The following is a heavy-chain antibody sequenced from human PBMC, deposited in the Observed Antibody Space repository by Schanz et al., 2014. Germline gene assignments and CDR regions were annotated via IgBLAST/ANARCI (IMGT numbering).Heavy chain of an antibody. Sequence: QVQLVQSGAEVKKPGASVKVSCKASGYTFTSDSMHWVRQAPGQGLEWMGWISPYNGNTNYAPKVQGRVTVTRDTSTSTVYMELNSLRSEDTAVYYCARTIAYGGSSGYFDYWGQGTLVNVSS. CDR1: GYTFTSDS. D-gene: IGHD4-17*01. V-gene: IGHV1-46*03. CDR3: ARTIAYGGSSGYFDY. CDR2: ISPYNGNT. J-gene: IGHJ4*02.